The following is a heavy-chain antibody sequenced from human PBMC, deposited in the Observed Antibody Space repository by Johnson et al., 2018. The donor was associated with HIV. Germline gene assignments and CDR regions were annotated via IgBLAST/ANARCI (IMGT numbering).Heavy chain of an antibody. V-gene: IGHV3-53*01. D-gene: IGHD6-13*01. Sequence: VQLVESGGGLIQPGGSLRLSCAASGFTVSSNYMSWVRQAPGKGLEWVSVIYSGGSTYYADSVKGRFTISRDNSKNTLYLQMNSLRAEDTAVDYCARDRGSSWPYDALDIWGQGTMVTVSS. CDR3: ARDRGSSWPYDALDI. CDR2: IYSGGST. J-gene: IGHJ3*02. CDR1: GFTVSSNY.